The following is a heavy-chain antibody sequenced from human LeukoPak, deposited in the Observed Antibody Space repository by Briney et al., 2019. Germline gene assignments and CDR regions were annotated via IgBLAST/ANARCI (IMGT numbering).Heavy chain of an antibody. CDR2: FDPEDGET. V-gene: IGHV1-24*01. J-gene: IGHJ3*01. D-gene: IGHD1-26*01. CDR3: ATDREYSGSYLP. CDR1: GYTLTELS. Sequence: ASVKVSCKVSGYTLTELSMHWVRQAPGKGLEWMGGFDPEDGETIYAQKFQGRVTMTEDTSTDTAYMELSSLRSEDTAVYYCATDREYSGSYLPWGQGTMVTVSS.